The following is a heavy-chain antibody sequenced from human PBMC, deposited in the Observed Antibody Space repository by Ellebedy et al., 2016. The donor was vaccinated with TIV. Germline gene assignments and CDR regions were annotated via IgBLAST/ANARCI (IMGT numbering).Heavy chain of an antibody. Sequence: GGSLRLSCAASGFTFSTYAMNWLRQAPGKGLEWVSSIIGSGGSTLYADSVKGRFTISRDNSTNMVYLQMNSLRVEDTAVYYCAKAGYSSAWYVVFDYWGQGTLVTVSS. CDR3: AKAGYSSAWYVVFDY. J-gene: IGHJ4*02. CDR2: IIGSGGST. D-gene: IGHD6-19*01. CDR1: GFTFSTYA. V-gene: IGHV3-23*01.